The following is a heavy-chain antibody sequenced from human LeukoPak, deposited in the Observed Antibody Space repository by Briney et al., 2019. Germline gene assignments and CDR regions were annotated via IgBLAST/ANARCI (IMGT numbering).Heavy chain of an antibody. CDR2: IYSGGST. Sequence: GGSRRLSCAASGFTVSSNYMSWVRQAPGKGLEWVSVIYSGGSTYYADSVKGRFTISRDNPKNTLYLQMNSLRAEDTAVYYCARAYSNPSYYYYYMDVWGKGTTVTVSS. CDR1: GFTVSSNY. J-gene: IGHJ6*03. V-gene: IGHV3-53*01. D-gene: IGHD4-11*01. CDR3: ARAYSNPSYYYYYMDV.